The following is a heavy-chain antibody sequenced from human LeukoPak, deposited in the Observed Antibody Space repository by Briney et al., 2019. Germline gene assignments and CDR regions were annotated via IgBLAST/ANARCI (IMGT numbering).Heavy chain of an antibody. CDR2: IKQDGSGK. CDR3: ARDWFLVGY. D-gene: IGHD3-10*01. V-gene: IGHV3-7*01. J-gene: IGHJ4*02. Sequence: PGGSLRLSCAASGFTFSSYWMSWVRQAPGKGLEWVAIIKQDGSGKYYADSVKGRFTISRDNAKTSLYLQMNSLRVEDTAVYYCARDWFLVGYWGQGTLVTVSS. CDR1: GFTFSSYW.